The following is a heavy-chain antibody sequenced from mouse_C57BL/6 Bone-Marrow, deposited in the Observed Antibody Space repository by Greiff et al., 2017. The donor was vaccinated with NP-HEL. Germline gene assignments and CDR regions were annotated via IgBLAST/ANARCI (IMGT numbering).Heavy chain of an antibody. CDR3: ARRSWGETRFAY. CDR2: ISSGGSYT. D-gene: IGHD4-1*01. J-gene: IGHJ3*01. Sequence: EVQLVESGGDLVKPGGSLKLSCAASGFTFSSYGMSWVRQTPDKRLEWVATISSGGSYTYYPDSVKGRFTISRDNAKNTLYLQRRSLKSEDTAMYYCARRSWGETRFAYWGQGTLVTVSA. CDR1: GFTFSSYG. V-gene: IGHV5-6*01.